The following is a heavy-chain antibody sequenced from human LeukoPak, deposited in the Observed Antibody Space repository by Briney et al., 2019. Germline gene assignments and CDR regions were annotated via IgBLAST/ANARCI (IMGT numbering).Heavy chain of an antibody. Sequence: SETLSLTCTVSGGSISSYYWSWIRQPAGKGLELIGRIYTSGSTDYNPSLKSRVTMSVDTSKNQFSLKLSSVTAADTAMYYCARGIAAAGTGWFDPWGQGTLVTVSS. CDR3: ARGIAAAGTGWFDP. CDR2: IYTSGST. CDR1: GGSISSYY. J-gene: IGHJ5*02. D-gene: IGHD6-13*01. V-gene: IGHV4-4*07.